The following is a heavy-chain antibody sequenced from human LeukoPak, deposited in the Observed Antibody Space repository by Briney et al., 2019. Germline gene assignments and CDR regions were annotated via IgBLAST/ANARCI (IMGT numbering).Heavy chain of an antibody. Sequence: SETLSLTCAVSGYSISSGYYWGWIRQPPGKGLEWIGSIYHSGSTYYNPSLKSRVTISVDTSKNQFSLKLSSVTAADTAVYYCAYSNYPGALGSFDYWGQGTLVTVSS. J-gene: IGHJ4*02. V-gene: IGHV4-38-2*01. CDR1: GYSISSGYY. CDR3: AYSNYPGALGSFDY. CDR2: IYHSGST. D-gene: IGHD4-11*01.